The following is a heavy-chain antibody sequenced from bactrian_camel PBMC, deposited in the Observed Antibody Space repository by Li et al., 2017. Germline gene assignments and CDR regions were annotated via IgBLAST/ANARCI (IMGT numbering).Heavy chain of an antibody. Sequence: HVQLVESGGGLVQPGGSLRLSCEASGFTFSSYTMFWVRQAHGKALEWVSYIHKGGAITNYEDSSVKGRFTISQDSNANTLALQMNSLKPEDTSTYYCAADPSWSRCPPRGYDYSFWGQGTQVTVS. D-gene: IGHD1*01. J-gene: IGHJ4*01. CDR3: AADPSWSRCPPRGYDYSF. CDR1: GFTFSSYT. CDR2: IHKGGAIT. V-gene: IGHV3S1*01.